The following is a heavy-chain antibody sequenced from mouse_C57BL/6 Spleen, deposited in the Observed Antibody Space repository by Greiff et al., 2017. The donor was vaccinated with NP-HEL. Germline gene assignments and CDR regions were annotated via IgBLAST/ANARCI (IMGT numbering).Heavy chain of an antibody. CDR3: ARPDYYYGSSYGYFDV. Sequence: EVKLVESGGDLVKPGGSLKLSCAASGFTFSSYGMSWVRQTPDKRLEWVATISSGGSYTYYPDSVKGRFTISRDNAKNTLYLQMSSLKSGDTAMYYCARPDYYYGSSYGYFDVGGTGTTVTVSS. CDR2: ISSGGSYT. J-gene: IGHJ1*03. V-gene: IGHV5-6*01. D-gene: IGHD1-1*01. CDR1: GFTFSSYG.